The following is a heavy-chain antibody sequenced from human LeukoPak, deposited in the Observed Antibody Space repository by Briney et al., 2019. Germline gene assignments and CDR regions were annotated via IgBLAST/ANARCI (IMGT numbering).Heavy chain of an antibody. J-gene: IGHJ4*02. V-gene: IGHV3-30-3*01. CDR3: AKDLTPFGVGATTIDY. CDR2: ISYDGSNK. CDR1: GFTFSSYA. D-gene: IGHD1-26*01. Sequence: PGGSLRLSCAASGFTFSSYAMHWVRQAPGKGLEWVAVISYDGSNKYYADSVRGRFTISRDNSKNALYLQMNSLRAEDTAVYYRAKDLTPFGVGATTIDYWGRGILVTVSA.